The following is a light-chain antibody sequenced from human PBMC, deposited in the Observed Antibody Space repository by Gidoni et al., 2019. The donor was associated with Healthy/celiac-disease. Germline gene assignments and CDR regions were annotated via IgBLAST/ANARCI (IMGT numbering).Light chain of an antibody. V-gene: IGKV1-39*01. Sequence: DIQMTQSPSSLSASVGDRVTITCRASQSISSYLNWYQQKPGKAPKPLIYAASSLQSGVPSRFSGSGSGTDFTLTISSLQPEDFATYYCQQSYSTPRLTFGGXTKVEIK. CDR1: QSISSY. CDR2: AAS. CDR3: QQSYSTPRLT. J-gene: IGKJ4*01.